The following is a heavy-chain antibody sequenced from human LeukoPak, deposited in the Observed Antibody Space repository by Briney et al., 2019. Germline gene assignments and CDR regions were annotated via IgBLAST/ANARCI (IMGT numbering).Heavy chain of an antibody. D-gene: IGHD6-13*01. Sequence: PSETLCLTCTVSGGSISSYYWSWIRQPPGKGLEWIGYIYYSGSSNYNPSLKSRVTISVDMSENQFTLKLTTVTAADTAVYYCARLMNIAAADFWGQGTLVTVSS. CDR2: IYYSGSS. CDR3: ARLMNIAAADF. J-gene: IGHJ4*02. CDR1: GGSISSYY. V-gene: IGHV4-59*08.